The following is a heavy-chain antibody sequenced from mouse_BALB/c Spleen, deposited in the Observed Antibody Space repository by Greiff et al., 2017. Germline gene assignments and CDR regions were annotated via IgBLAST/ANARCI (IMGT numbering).Heavy chain of an antibody. J-gene: IGHJ3*01. Sequence: DVQLQESGAELVKPGASVKLSCTASGFNIKDTYMHWVKQRPEQGLEWIGRIDPANGNTKYDPKFQGKATITADTSSNTAYLQLSSLTSEDTAVYYCASYDYSSWFAYWGQGTLVTVSA. CDR1: GFNIKDTY. CDR2: IDPANGNT. D-gene: IGHD2-4*01. CDR3: ASYDYSSWFAY. V-gene: IGHV14-3*02.